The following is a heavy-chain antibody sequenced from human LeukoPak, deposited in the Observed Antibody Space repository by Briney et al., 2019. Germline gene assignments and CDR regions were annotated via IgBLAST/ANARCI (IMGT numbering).Heavy chain of an antibody. V-gene: IGHV4-59*08. CDR1: GGSISSYY. CDR3: AGHHPRNTVDF. Sequence: SETLSLTCTVSGGSISSYYWSWIRQPPGKGLEWIAYISDIGSINYNPSLKSRVTISLDTSKNQFSLKLSSVTAADTAVYYCAGHHPRNTVDFWGQGTLVTVSA. J-gene: IGHJ4*02. D-gene: IGHD2/OR15-2a*01. CDR2: ISDIGSI.